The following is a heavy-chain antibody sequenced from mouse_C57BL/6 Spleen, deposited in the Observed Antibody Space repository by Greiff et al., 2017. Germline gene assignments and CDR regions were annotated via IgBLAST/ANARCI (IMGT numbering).Heavy chain of an antibody. Sequence: QVQLQQPGAELVMPGASVKLSCKASGYTFTSYWMHWVKQRPGQGLEWIGEIDPSDSYTNYNQKFKGKSTLTVDKSSSTAYMQLSSLTSEDSAVYYCARGGYDGYSNYVDYWGQGTTLTVSS. D-gene: IGHD2-3*01. CDR1: GYTFTSYW. J-gene: IGHJ2*01. CDR2: IDPSDSYT. CDR3: ARGGYDGYSNYVDY. V-gene: IGHV1-69*01.